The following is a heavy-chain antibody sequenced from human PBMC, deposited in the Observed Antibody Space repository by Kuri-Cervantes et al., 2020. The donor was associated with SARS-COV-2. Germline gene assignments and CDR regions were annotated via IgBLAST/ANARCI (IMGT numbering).Heavy chain of an antibody. V-gene: IGHV4-39*06. CDR2: IYYSGST. CDR1: GGSISSSSYY. D-gene: IGHD2-2*01. J-gene: IGHJ5*02. CDR3: ARDPGDCSSTSCHPNWFDP. Sequence: GSLRLSCTVSGGSISSSSYYWGWIRQPPGKGLEWIGSIYYSGSTYYNPSLKSRVTISVDTSKNQFPLKLSSVTAADTAVYYRARDPGDCSSTSCHPNWFDPWGQGTLVTVSS.